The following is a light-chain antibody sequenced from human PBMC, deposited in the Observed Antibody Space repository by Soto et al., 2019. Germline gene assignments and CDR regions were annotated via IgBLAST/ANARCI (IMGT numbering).Light chain of an antibody. CDR3: QQYNNYSGT. CDR1: QNVNSW. J-gene: IGKJ1*01. V-gene: IGKV1-5*03. CDR2: KAS. Sequence: DIQMTQSPSTLSASVGDRVTITCRASQNVNSWLAWYQQKPGKAPKLLIYKASNLENGVPSRFSGSGSGTEFTLTISGLQPDDFVSYYCQQYNNYSGTFGQGTKVEIK.